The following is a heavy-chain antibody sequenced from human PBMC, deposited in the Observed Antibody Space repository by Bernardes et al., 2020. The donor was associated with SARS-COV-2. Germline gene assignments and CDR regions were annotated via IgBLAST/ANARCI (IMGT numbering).Heavy chain of an antibody. CDR3: ARYRDWVIFDY. D-gene: IGHD3-9*01. Sequence: GGSLIRSCAASGFTFSSYVMHWVRQVPGQGPVWVSRITSDGTKITYADSVKGRFTVSRDNAKNIVYLQMNSLRAEDTAVYYCARYRDWVIFDYWGQGILVTVSS. J-gene: IGHJ4*02. CDR2: ITSDGTKI. CDR1: GFTFSSYV. V-gene: IGHV3-74*01.